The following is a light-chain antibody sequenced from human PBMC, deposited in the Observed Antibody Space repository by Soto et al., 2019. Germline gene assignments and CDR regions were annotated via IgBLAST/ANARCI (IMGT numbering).Light chain of an antibody. CDR2: DVS. J-gene: IGLJ1*01. V-gene: IGLV2-14*01. CDR1: SSDVGGYNY. CDR3: SSYISGSTLV. Sequence: QSALTQPASVSGSPGQSVTISCTGTSSDVGGYNYVSWYQQHPGKVPKLMTYDVSNRPSGVSNRFSGSKSGNAASLTISGLHPEDDADYYCSSYISGSTLVFGTGTKLTVL.